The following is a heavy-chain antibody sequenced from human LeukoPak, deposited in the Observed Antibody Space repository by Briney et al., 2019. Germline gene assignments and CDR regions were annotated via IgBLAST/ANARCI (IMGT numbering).Heavy chain of an antibody. CDR3: AKGASSSDGGDFDY. D-gene: IGHD6-6*01. V-gene: IGHV3-9*01. CDR1: GFTFDDYA. CDR2: ISWNSGSI. J-gene: IGHJ4*02. Sequence: GRSLRLSCAASGFTFDDYAMHWVRQAPGKGLEWVSGISWNSGSIGYADSVKGRFTISRDNAKNSLYLQKNSLRAEDTALYYCAKGASSSDGGDFDYWGQGTLVTVSS.